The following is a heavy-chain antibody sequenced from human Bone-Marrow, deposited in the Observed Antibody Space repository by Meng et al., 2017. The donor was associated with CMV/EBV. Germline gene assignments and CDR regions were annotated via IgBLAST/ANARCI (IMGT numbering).Heavy chain of an antibody. J-gene: IGHJ6*02. Sequence: GESLKISCAASGFSFSTSGMHWVRQSPGKGLEWVSFIQKGGSLKVCTDSVKGRFTISRDDSKNTLYLQMNSLRAEDTAVYYCAKAGGRELLYYSYGMDLWGQGTTVTVSS. V-gene: IGHV3-30*02. CDR2: IQKGGSLK. CDR1: GFSFSTSG. CDR3: AKAGGRELLYYSYGMDL. D-gene: IGHD2/OR15-2a*01.